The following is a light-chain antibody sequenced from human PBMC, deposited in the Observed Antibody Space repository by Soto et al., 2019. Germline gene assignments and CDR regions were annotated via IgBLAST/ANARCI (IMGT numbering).Light chain of an antibody. CDR2: LGS. Sequence: DIVMTQSPLSLPVTPGEPASISCRSSQSLLHSNGYNYLDWYLQKPGQSPQLLIYLGSNRASGVPDRFSGSGSGTDFTLKISRVEAEDVGLYYCMQGTHWPETFGQGTKVDIK. V-gene: IGKV2-28*01. J-gene: IGKJ1*01. CDR3: MQGTHWPET. CDR1: QSLLHSNGYNY.